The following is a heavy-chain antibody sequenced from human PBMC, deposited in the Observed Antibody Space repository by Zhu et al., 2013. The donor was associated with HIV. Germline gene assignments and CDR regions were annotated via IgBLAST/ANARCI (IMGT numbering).Heavy chain of an antibody. Sequence: QVQLVQSGAEVKKPGASVKVSCKASGYTFTSYDINWVRQATGQGLEWMGWMNPNSGNTGYAQKFQGRVTMTRNTSISTAYMELSSLRSEDTAVYYCARGGSQGYSSSWYLYYYYGMDVWGQGTTVTVSS. CDR3: ARGGSQGYSSSWYLYYYYGMDV. CDR2: MNPNSGNT. D-gene: IGHD6-13*01. CDR1: GYTFTSYD. J-gene: IGHJ6*02. V-gene: IGHV1-8*01.